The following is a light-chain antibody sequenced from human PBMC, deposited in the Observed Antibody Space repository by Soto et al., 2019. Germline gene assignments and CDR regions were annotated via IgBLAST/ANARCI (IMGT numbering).Light chain of an antibody. CDR2: GAS. J-gene: IGKJ1*01. CDR3: QQYASSPWT. CDR1: QSVSNRY. V-gene: IGKV3-20*01. Sequence: IVLTHSPGTLSCSPGQIATLAVRASQSVSNRYLAWYQQKPGRAPRLLLYGASSRATGVPDRISGSGSGTDFALTINRLEAEDFAVYYCQQYASSPWTFGQGTKVDIK.